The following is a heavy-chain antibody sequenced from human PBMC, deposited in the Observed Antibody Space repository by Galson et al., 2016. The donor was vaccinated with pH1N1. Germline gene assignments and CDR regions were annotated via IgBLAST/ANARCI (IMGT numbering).Heavy chain of an antibody. CDR3: ARETPSPSPTVLRYFDWSRGLSAFDM. Sequence: SVKVSCKASGFTFSNHGINWVRQAPGQGLEWMGWINTKTGNPTYAQGFTGRFVFSLETSVNTAYLQINSLKADDTAVYYCARETPSPSPTVLRYFDWSRGLSAFDMWGRGTLVTVSS. J-gene: IGHJ3*02. V-gene: IGHV7-4-1*02. CDR1: GFTFSNHG. D-gene: IGHD3-9*01. CDR2: INTKTGNP.